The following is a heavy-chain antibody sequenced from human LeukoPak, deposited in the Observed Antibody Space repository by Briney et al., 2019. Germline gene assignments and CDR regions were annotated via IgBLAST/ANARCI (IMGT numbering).Heavy chain of an antibody. CDR3: ARGSHRLYDYVWGTYESKDY. V-gene: IGHV1-18*04. D-gene: IGHD3-16*01. J-gene: IGHJ4*02. Sequence: ASVKVSCKASGYTFTSYHMHWVRQAPGQGLEWMGWISGYNANTNYVQKFQGRVTMTTDTSTHTAYMELRSLRSDDTAVYYCARGSHRLYDYVWGTYESKDYWGQGTLVTVSS. CDR2: ISGYNANT. CDR1: GYTFTSYH.